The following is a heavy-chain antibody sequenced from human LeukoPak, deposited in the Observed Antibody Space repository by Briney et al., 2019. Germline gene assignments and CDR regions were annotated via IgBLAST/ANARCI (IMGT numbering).Heavy chain of an antibody. V-gene: IGHV4-39*07. CDR1: GGSISSSSYY. D-gene: IGHD3-22*01. Sequence: PSETLSLTCTVSGGSISSSSYYWGWIRQPPGKGLEWIGSLYYSGTTYYNPSLKSRVTMSVDTSKNQFSLKLSSVTAADTAVYYCARDRKIGYYYDSSGYSEYEYFQHWGQGTLVTVSS. CDR3: ARDRKIGYYYDSSGYSEYEYFQH. CDR2: LYYSGTT. J-gene: IGHJ1*01.